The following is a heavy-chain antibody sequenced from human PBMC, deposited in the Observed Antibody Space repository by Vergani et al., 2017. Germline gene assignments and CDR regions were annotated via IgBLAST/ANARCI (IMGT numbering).Heavy chain of an antibody. D-gene: IGHD2-2*01. Sequence: EVKLLESGGGLVQPGGSLRLSCAASGFTFSSYAMSWVRLAPGKGLEWGSAISGNGGSTYYADSVKGRCTISRDNSKNTLYLQMNSLRAEDTAVYYGAIHALMVVVPASLYWIDPWGQGTLVTVSS. CDR1: GFTFSSYA. CDR3: AIHALMVVVPASLYWIDP. CDR2: ISGNGGST. V-gene: IGHV3-23*01. J-gene: IGHJ5*02.